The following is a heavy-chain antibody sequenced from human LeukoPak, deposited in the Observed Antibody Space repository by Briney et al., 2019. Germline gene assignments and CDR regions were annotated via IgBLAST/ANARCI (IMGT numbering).Heavy chain of an antibody. CDR1: GFTISTYA. CDR3: AKDREYYYDSSGCDDY. J-gene: IGHJ4*02. Sequence: GGSLRLSCAASGFTISTYAMFWVRQASGKGLEWVSGISGGGGTIYYADSVKGRFTISRDNSKNTLYLQMNSLRAEDTAVYYCAKDREYYYDSSGCDDYWGQGTLVTVSS. CDR2: ISGGGGTI. D-gene: IGHD3-22*01. V-gene: IGHV3-23*01.